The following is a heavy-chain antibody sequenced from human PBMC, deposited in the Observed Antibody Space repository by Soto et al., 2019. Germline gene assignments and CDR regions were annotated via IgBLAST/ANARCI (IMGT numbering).Heavy chain of an antibody. CDR3: ARGRSSYYGMDV. Sequence: SETLSLTCTVSGGPISSYYWSWIRQPPGKGLEWIGYIDYSGSTNYNPSLKSRVTISVDTSKNQFPLKLSSVTAADTAVYYCARGRSSYYGMDVWGQGTTVTVSS. J-gene: IGHJ6*02. CDR2: IDYSGST. V-gene: IGHV4-59*01. CDR1: GGPISSYY. D-gene: IGHD6-19*01.